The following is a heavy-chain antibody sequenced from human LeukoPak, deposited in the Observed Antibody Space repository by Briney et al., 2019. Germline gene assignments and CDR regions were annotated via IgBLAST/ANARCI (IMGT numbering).Heavy chain of an antibody. Sequence: AGGSLRLSCAASGFNFKLSAMSWGRQAPGKGLEWVALISGSGSRGSGITGGNTYYADSVKGRFSISRDDSQNTVYLQMNSLRVEDTATYFCAKGRCGDSSCWYFDAWAKGTRVTVSS. D-gene: IGHD6-13*01. CDR3: AKGRCGDSSCWYFDA. CDR2: ISGSGSRGSGITGGNT. J-gene: IGHJ4*02. CDR1: GFNFKLSA. V-gene: IGHV3-23*01.